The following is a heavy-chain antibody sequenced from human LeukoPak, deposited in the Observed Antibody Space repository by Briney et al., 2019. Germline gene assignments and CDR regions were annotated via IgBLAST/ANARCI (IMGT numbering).Heavy chain of an antibody. V-gene: IGHV3-9*01. J-gene: IGHJ4*02. CDR2: ISWNSGSI. CDR1: GFNFRSYS. CDR3: AKADSSGYYDRYFDY. Sequence: GGSLRLSCAASGFNFRSYSMNWVRQAPGKGLEWVSGISWNSGSIGYADSVKGRFTISRDNAKNSLYLQMNSLRAEDTALYYCAKADSSGYYDRYFDYWGQGTLVTVSS. D-gene: IGHD3-22*01.